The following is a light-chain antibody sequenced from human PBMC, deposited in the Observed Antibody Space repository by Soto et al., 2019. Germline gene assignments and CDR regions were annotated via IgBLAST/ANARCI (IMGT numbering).Light chain of an antibody. Sequence: NFVLTQPHSVSESPGKTVTISCTRSSVSIDSNYVQWYQQRPGSAPTTVLYEDHQRPSGVPDRFSGSIDSSSNSASLTISGLKTEDEADYYCQSYDSGILVFGGGTKVTVL. CDR3: QSYDSGILV. CDR1: SVSIDSNY. J-gene: IGLJ3*02. V-gene: IGLV6-57*04. CDR2: EDH.